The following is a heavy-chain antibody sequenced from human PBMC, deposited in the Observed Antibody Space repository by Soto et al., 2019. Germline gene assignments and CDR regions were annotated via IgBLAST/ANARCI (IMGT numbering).Heavy chain of an antibody. CDR1: GYTFTSYG. J-gene: IGHJ4*02. CDR2: ISAYNGNT. D-gene: IGHD6-19*01. V-gene: IGHV1-18*01. Sequence: QVQLVQSGAEVKKPGASVKVSCKASGYTFTSYGISWVRQAPGQGLEWMGWISAYNGNTNYAQKLQGRVTMTTDTSTSTAYMELRSPRSDNTHAYYGARVGSSGWDFDYWGQGTLVTVFS. CDR3: ARVGSSGWDFDY.